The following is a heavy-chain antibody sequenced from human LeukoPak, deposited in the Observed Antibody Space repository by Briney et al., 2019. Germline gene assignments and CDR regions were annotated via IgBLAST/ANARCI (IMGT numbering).Heavy chain of an antibody. CDR1: GGSIGSYY. D-gene: IGHD6-13*01. CDR3: ARSAGYSSSWYFP. Sequence: SETLSLTCTVSGGSIGSYYWSWIRPPPGKGLEWIGYIYYSGSTNYNPSLKRRVTISVDTSKNQFSLKLSSVTAADTAVYYCARSAGYSSSWYFPWGQGTLVTVSS. J-gene: IGHJ5*02. V-gene: IGHV4-59*01. CDR2: IYYSGST.